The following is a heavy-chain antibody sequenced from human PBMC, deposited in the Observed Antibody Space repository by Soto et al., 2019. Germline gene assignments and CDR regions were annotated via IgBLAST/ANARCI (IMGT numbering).Heavy chain of an antibody. D-gene: IGHD2-2*01. CDR2: IGESGTPT. CDR3: ARYIPGVRYYGMDV. CDR1: GFPFGSYA. Sequence: EVQLLESGGGWLKPGGSLRLSCAASGFPFGSYAMNWVRRAPGKGLEWVSLIGESGTPTYYADSVKGRFTISRDNSGNTLFLEMYSLRAEDTAVYYCARYIPGVRYYGMDVWGQGTTVTVSS. V-gene: IGHV3-23*01. J-gene: IGHJ6*02.